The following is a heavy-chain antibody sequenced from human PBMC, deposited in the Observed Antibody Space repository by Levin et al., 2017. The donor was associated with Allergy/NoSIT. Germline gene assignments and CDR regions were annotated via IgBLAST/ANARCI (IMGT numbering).Heavy chain of an antibody. CDR1: GFSLSEYA. CDR3: AKKQGGTSGFSFDV. Sequence: PGGSLRLSCTVSGFSLSEYAMAWVRQAPGKGLEWVSEITGGGFNTYYGDSVKGRFTVSKDDSKDTLYLDLSSLRVEDTAVYFSAKKQGGTSGFSFDVWGQGTMVTVSS. J-gene: IGHJ3*01. V-gene: IGHV3-23*01. D-gene: IGHD2-15*01. CDR2: ITGGGFNT.